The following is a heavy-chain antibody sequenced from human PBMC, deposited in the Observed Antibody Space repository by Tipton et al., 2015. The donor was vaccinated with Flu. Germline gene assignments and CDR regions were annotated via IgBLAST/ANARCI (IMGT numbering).Heavy chain of an antibody. J-gene: IGHJ5*02. Sequence: SLRLSCAASGFTFSSYGMHWVRQAPGKGLEWVAVIWYDGSNKYYADSVKGRFTISRDNSKNTLYLQMNSLRAEDTAVYYCARRDYSNYVSDPKNWFDPWGQGTLVSVSS. CDR2: IWYDGSNK. CDR1: GFTFSSYG. CDR3: ARRDYSNYVSDPKNWFDP. D-gene: IGHD4-11*01. V-gene: IGHV3-33*01.